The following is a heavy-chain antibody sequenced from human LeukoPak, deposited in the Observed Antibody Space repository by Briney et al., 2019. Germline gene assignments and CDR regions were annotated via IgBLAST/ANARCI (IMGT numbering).Heavy chain of an antibody. D-gene: IGHD1-26*01. CDR3: ARGGGVGAHPFQRFDP. Sequence: GGSLRLSCAASGFTFSSCAMSWVRQAPGEGLEWVSTIGGAGRSTYYADSVKGRFTISRDNAKNSLYLQMNSLRAEDTAVYYCARGGGVGAHPFQRFDPWGQGTLVTVSS. CDR2: IGGAGRST. CDR1: GFTFSSCA. V-gene: IGHV3-23*01. J-gene: IGHJ5*02.